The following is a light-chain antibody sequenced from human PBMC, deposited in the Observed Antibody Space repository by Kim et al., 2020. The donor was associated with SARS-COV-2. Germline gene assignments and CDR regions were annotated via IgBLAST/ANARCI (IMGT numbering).Light chain of an antibody. CDR1: TSNIGNNY. CDR2: RNT. Sequence: GKRITISCSGSTSNIGNNYVSWYQQVPGAAPKVLIYRNTVRPSGVPDRFSGSKSVTSASLAISGLRSEDEAVYYCATWEDSLSGPVFGGGTKVTVL. V-gene: IGLV1-47*01. CDR3: ATWEDSLSGPV. J-gene: IGLJ2*01.